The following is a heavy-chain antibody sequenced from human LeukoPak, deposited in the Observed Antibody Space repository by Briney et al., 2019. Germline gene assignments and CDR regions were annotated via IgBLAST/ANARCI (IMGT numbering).Heavy chain of an antibody. CDR2: INPNSGGT. CDR1: GYTFTGYY. V-gene: IGHV1-2*02. Sequence: ASVKVSCKASGYTFTGYYMHWVRQAPGQGLEWMGWINPNSGGTNYAQKFQGRVTMTRDTSISTAYMEINRMTYDDTAVYYCAKDGSFSSGWSEDAFDIWGQGTMVTVSS. D-gene: IGHD6-19*01. CDR3: AKDGSFSSGWSEDAFDI. J-gene: IGHJ3*02.